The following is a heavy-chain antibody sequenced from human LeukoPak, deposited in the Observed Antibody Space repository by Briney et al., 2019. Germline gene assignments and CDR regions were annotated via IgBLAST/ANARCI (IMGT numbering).Heavy chain of an antibody. CDR3: ASASTYSRSWGGGFDY. CDR1: GYSISSGYY. Sequence: PSETLSLTCTVSGYSISSGYYWGWIRQPPGKGLGWIGSIYHSGSTYYNPSLKSRVTISVDTSKNQFSLRLSSVTTADTALYYCASASTYSRSWGGGFDYWGQGTLVTVSS. CDR2: IYHSGST. V-gene: IGHV4-38-2*02. D-gene: IGHD1-26*01. J-gene: IGHJ4*02.